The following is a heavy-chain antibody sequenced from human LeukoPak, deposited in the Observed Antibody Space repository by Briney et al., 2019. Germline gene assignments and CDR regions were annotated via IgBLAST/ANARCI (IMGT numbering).Heavy chain of an antibody. CDR3: ASIRVGATSFDY. J-gene: IGHJ4*02. D-gene: IGHD1-26*01. Sequence: PSETLSLTCAVYGGSFSGYYWSWIRQPAGKGLEWMGHIYYSGGTNYNPSLKSRVTISVDTSKNQFSLKLSSVTAADTAVYYCASIRVGATSFDYWGQGTLVTVSS. V-gene: IGHV4-59*01. CDR1: GGSFSGYY. CDR2: IYYSGGT.